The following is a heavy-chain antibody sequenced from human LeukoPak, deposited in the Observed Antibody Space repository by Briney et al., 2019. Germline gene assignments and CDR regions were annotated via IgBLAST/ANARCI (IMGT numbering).Heavy chain of an antibody. CDR2: IHHSGST. CDR3: ARIGMLGPTRFDY. D-gene: IGHD1-26*01. V-gene: IGHV4-38-2*02. Sequence: PSETLSLTCTVSGYSISSGYYWGWIRQPPGKGLDWIGTIHHSGSTSYSPSLKSRVTISVDTSKNQFSLKLSSVTAADTAVYYCARIGMLGPTRFDYWGQGTLVTVSS. J-gene: IGHJ4*02. CDR1: GYSISSGYY.